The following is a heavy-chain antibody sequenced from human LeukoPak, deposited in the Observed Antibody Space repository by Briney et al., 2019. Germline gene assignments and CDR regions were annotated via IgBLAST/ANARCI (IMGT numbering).Heavy chain of an antibody. V-gene: IGHV3-7*01. D-gene: IGHD2-21*01. Sequence: PGGSLRLSCAASGFTFSDYWVMWVRQAPGKGLEWVAQIKVDGSEKYYVDSVRGRFTISRDNAKNSLDLQMNTLRVEDTAVYYCVRDATRGGDLDHWGQGTLVTVSS. CDR1: GFTFSDYW. J-gene: IGHJ5*02. CDR3: VRDATRGGDLDH. CDR2: IKVDGSEK.